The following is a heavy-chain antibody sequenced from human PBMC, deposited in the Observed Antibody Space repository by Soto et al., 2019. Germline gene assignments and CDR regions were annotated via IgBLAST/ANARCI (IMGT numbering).Heavy chain of an antibody. CDR2: ISDSGTT. D-gene: IGHD4-17*01. V-gene: IGHV4-59*01. Sequence: PSETLSLTCTVSGGSITTYYWNWIRQPPGKGLEWIGYISDSGTTNYDPSLKSRVTIAVDTSRNHFSLKLRSVTAADTAVYFCARSYYGGIYRFDYWGQGTLVTVS. J-gene: IGHJ4*02. CDR3: ARSYYGGIYRFDY. CDR1: GGSITTYY.